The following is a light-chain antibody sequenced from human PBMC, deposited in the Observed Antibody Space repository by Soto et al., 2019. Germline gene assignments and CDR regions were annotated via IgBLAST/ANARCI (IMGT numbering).Light chain of an antibody. Sequence: QSVLTQPASVSGSPGQSITISCTGTSSDVGSYNLVSWYQQHPGKAPKLMIYEGSKRPSGVSNRFSGSKSGNTASLTISGLQAEDEADYYCCSYAGSSTSYVFGTGTTLTVL. CDR3: CSYAGSSTSYV. CDR2: EGS. CDR1: SSDVGSYNL. J-gene: IGLJ1*01. V-gene: IGLV2-23*01.